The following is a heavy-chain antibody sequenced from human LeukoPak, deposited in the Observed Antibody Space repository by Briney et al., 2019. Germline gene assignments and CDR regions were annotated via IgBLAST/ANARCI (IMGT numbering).Heavy chain of an antibody. D-gene: IGHD3-22*01. CDR3: ARDKKIRNYDSSGYYDAFDI. J-gene: IGHJ3*02. CDR1: GYTFTSYG. CDR2: INAYNGNT. V-gene: IGHV1-18*01. Sequence: ASVKVSCKASGYTFTSYGISWVRQAPGQGLEWMGWINAYNGNTNYAQKLQGRVTMTTDTSTSTAYMELRSLRSDDTAVYYCARDKKIRNYDSSGYYDAFDIWGQGTMVTVSS.